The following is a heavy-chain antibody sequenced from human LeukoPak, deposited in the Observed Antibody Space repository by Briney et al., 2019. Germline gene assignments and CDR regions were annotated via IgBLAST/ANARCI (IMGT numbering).Heavy chain of an antibody. CDR2: ISAYNGNT. CDR1: GYTFTSYG. V-gene: IGHV1-18*01. CDR3: ARDTGYSSSWYHRFDP. D-gene: IGHD6-13*01. J-gene: IGHJ5*02. Sequence: ASVKVSCKASGYTFTSYGISWVRQAPGQGLEWMGCISAYNGNTNYAQKLQGRVTMTTDTSTSTAYMELRSLRSDDTAVYYCARDTGYSSSWYHRFDPWGQGTLVTVSS.